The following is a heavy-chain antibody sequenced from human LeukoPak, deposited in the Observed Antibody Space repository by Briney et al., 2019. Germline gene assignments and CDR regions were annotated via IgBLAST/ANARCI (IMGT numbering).Heavy chain of an antibody. CDR2: IWYDGSKK. V-gene: IGHV3-33*01. CDR3: ARDGSFVGLQYFDWAGFFDL. CDR1: GFIFSNHG. J-gene: IGHJ2*01. D-gene: IGHD3-9*01. Sequence: PGGSLRLSCAASGFIFSNHGMHWVRQAPGKGLEWVAVIWYDGSKKYYADSVKGRFTISRDNSKNTLYLQMNSLRGEDTAFYYCARDGSFVGLQYFDWAGFFDLWGRGSLVTVSS.